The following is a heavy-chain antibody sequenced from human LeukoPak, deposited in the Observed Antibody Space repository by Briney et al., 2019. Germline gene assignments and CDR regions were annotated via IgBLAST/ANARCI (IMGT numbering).Heavy chain of an antibody. CDR2: IYYSGST. Sequence: SETLSLTCTVSGGSISSYYRSWIRQPPGKGLEWIGYIYYSGSTNYNPSLKSRVTISVDTSKNQFSLKLSSVTAADTAVYYCARTILGYSSSWYPSYYFDYWGQGTLVTVSS. V-gene: IGHV4-59*01. D-gene: IGHD6-13*01. J-gene: IGHJ4*02. CDR1: GGSISSYY. CDR3: ARTILGYSSSWYPSYYFDY.